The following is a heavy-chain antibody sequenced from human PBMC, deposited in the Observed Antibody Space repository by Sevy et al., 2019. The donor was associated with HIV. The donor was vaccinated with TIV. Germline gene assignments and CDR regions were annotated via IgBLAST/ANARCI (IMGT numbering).Heavy chain of an antibody. CDR3: ARGVSGSGWYADYYYYYGMDV. CDR1: GFTFSDYY. D-gene: IGHD6-19*01. Sequence: GGSLRLSCAASGFTFSDYYMSWIRQAPGKGLEWVSYISSSGSTIYYADSVKGRFTISRDNAKNSLYLQMNSLRAEDTAVYYCARGVSGSGWYADYYYYYGMDVWGQGTTVTVS. V-gene: IGHV3-11*01. J-gene: IGHJ6*02. CDR2: ISSSGSTI.